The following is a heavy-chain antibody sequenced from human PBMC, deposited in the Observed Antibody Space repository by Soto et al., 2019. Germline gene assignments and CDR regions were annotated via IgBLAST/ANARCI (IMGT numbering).Heavy chain of an antibody. J-gene: IGHJ6*02. CDR3: ARENGLDYGDLYYYYGMDV. Sequence: GASVKVSCKASEYAFTNYYIHWVRQAPGQGLELVGIVSPSRGSTTYAQKFQGRVTMTSDTSTSTVYMDLSSLRSEDTAIYYCARENGLDYGDLYYYYGMDVWGQGTAVTVSS. V-gene: IGHV1-46*01. CDR1: EYAFTNYY. CDR2: VSPSRGST. D-gene: IGHD4-17*01.